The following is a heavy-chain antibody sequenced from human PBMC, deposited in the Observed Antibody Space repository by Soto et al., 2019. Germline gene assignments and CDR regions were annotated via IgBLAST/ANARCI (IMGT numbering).Heavy chain of an antibody. CDR2: INPGNGNT. J-gene: IGHJ5*02. V-gene: IGHV1-3*01. D-gene: IGHD2-2*01. Sequence: ASVKVSCKGSGYTFTSCSMHWVRQAPGQRLEWMGWINPGNGNTKYSQKFQGRVTITRDTSASTAYMELSSLRSEDTAVYYCARGAYHLLTLRFDPWGQGTLVTVS. CDR1: GYTFTSCS. CDR3: ARGAYHLLTLRFDP.